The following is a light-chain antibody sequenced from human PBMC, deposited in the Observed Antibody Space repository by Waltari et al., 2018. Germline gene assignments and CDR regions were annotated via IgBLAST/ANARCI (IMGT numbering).Light chain of an antibody. J-gene: IGLJ1*01. V-gene: IGLV2-23*01. CDR1: SSYVVNYNL. CDR2: AGS. CDR3: YSYAGNILYV. Sequence: QSALTQPASVSGSPGQSIPISCTATSSYVVNYNLVSWYQQHPGRAPKLMIYAGSKRPSGVSNRFSGSKSGNTASLTISGLQAEDEADYYCYSYAGNILYVFGTGTKVTVL.